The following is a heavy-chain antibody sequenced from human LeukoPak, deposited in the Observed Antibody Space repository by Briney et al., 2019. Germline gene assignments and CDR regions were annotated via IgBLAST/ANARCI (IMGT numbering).Heavy chain of an antibody. CDR3: ARDYTYCSGSRCYDRFDY. D-gene: IGHD2-15*01. V-gene: IGHV3-7*01. Sequence: GSLRLSCAVSRFLLNGYWMPWVRQAPGKGLEGGTNLNRDGNRKKHEDSDGDRFTNCRDNPKDSMYLQMTSLTAEDTAVYSCARDYTYCSGSRCYDRFDYWGQGMRVTVSS. CDR1: RFLLNGYW. CDR2: LNRDGNRK. J-gene: IGHJ4*02.